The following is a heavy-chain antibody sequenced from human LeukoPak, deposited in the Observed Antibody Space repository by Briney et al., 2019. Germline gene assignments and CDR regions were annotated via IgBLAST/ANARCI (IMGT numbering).Heavy chain of an antibody. D-gene: IGHD2-15*01. Sequence: GESLKISCKGSGYRFTNYWIGWVRQMPDKGLEWMGVIYPADSQTRYSPSFQGQITISADKSINTAFLQWSRLRAADTAMYYCARVSLDCSGGTCLDLDYWGQGTPVTVSS. CDR2: IYPADSQT. CDR3: ARVSLDCSGGTCLDLDY. CDR1: GYRFTNYW. V-gene: IGHV5-51*01. J-gene: IGHJ4*02.